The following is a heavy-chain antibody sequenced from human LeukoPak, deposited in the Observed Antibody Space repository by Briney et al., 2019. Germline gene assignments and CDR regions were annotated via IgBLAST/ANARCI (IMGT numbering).Heavy chain of an antibody. CDR1: GFTLSSYA. CDR2: VTSGGST. D-gene: IGHD5-12*01. V-gene: IGHV3-23*01. CDR3: ARGQSGYLPYDC. Sequence: GGSLRLSCAASGFTLSSYAMSWVRQAPGKGLEWVSVVTSGGSTYYADSVKGRFTISRDNAKNSLFLQMNSLRAEDTAVYYCARGQSGYLPYDCWGQGTLVTVSS. J-gene: IGHJ4*02.